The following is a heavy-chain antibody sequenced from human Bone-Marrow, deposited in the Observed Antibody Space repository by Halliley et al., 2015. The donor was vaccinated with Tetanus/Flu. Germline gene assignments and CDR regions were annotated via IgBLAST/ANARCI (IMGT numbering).Heavy chain of an antibody. Sequence: TDYAAPVKGRFTISREDSKNTVYLQMNSLKTEDTAVYYCTTDPTQGYCSDSSSSCYTVWIDPWGQGTLVTVSS. D-gene: IGHD2-2*02. CDR2: T. J-gene: IGHJ5*02. CDR3: TTDPTQGYCSDSSSSCYTVWIDP. V-gene: IGHV3-15*01.